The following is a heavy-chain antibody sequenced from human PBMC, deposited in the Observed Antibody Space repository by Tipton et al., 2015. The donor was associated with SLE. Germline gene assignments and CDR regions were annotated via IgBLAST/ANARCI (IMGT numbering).Heavy chain of an antibody. J-gene: IGHJ6*03. V-gene: IGHV4-34*01. CDR2: INHSGRT. CDR1: GGSFSGYY. Sequence: TLSLTCAVYGGSFSGYYWSWIRQPPGKGLEWIGEINHSGRTNYNPSLKSRVTISVDTSKNQFSLKLSSVTAADTAVYYCARDGSSSRPTSYYYYYMDVWGKGTTVTVSS. CDR3: ARDGSSSRPTSYYYYYMDV. D-gene: IGHD6-13*01.